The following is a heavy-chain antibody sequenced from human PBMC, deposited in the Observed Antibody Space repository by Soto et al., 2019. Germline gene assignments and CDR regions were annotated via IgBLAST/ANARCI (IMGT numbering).Heavy chain of an antibody. CDR1: GGSISSSNW. CDR3: ARRGCYDSSGLYYYYYGMDV. V-gene: IGHV4-4*02. Sequence: QVQLQESGPGLVKPSGTLSLTCAVSGGSISSSNWWSWVRQPPGKGLEWIGEIYHSGSTNYNPSLKSRVTISVDKSKNQFSLKLSSVTAADTAVYYCARRGCYDSSGLYYYYYGMDVWGQGTTVTVSS. D-gene: IGHD3-22*01. J-gene: IGHJ6*02. CDR2: IYHSGST.